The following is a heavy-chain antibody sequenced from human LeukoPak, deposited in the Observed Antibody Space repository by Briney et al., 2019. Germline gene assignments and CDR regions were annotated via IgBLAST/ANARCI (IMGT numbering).Heavy chain of an antibody. J-gene: IGHJ4*02. CDR3: ARGGLREYNY. CDR2: IYYSGST. CDR1: GGSISSYY. V-gene: IGHV4-59*01. Sequence: SETLSLTCTVSGGSISSYYWSWIRQPPGKGLEWIGDIYYSGSTNYNPSLTSRVTISVDTSKNQFSLKLSSVTAADTAVYYCARGGLREYNYWGEGTLVTVSS. D-gene: IGHD6-6*01.